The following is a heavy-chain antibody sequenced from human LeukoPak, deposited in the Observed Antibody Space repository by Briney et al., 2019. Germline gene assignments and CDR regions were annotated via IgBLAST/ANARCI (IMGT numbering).Heavy chain of an antibody. CDR1: GFTFSSYS. V-gene: IGHV3-21*01. CDR3: ARGIYCTNGVCYALYYFDY. CDR2: ISSSSSYI. Sequence: GGSLRLSCAASGFTFSSYSMNWVRQAPGKGLEWVSSISSSSSYIYYADSVKGRFTISRDNAKNSLYLQMNSLRAEDTAVYYCARGIYCTNGVCYALYYFDYWGQGTLVTVSS. J-gene: IGHJ4*02. D-gene: IGHD2-8*01.